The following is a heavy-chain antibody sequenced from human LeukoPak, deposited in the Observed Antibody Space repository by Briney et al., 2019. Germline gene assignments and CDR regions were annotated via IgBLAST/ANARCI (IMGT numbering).Heavy chain of an antibody. V-gene: IGHV1-69*13. J-gene: IGHJ5*02. D-gene: IGHD2-2*01. Sequence: SVKVSCKASGGTFSSYAISWVRQAPGQGLEWMGGIIPIFGTANYAQKFQGRVTITADGSTSTAYMELSSLRSEDTAVYYCARDQLDGGYWFDPWGQGTLVTVSS. CDR3: ARDQLDGGYWFDP. CDR2: IIPIFGTA. CDR1: GGTFSSYA.